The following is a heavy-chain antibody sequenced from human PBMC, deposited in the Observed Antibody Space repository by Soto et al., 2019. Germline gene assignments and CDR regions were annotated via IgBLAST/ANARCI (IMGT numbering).Heavy chain of an antibody. V-gene: IGHV4-34*01. CDR1: GGSFSGYY. D-gene: IGHD2-15*01. J-gene: IGHJ5*02. CDR2: INHSGST. CDR3: ARSGYCSGGSCDNWFDP. Sequence: QVQLQQWGAGLLKPSETLSLTCAVYGGSFSGYYWSWIRQPPGKGLEWIGEINHSGSTNYNPSLKSRVTISVDTSKNQFCLKLSSVTAADTAVYYCARSGYCSGGSCDNWFDPWGQGTLVTVSS.